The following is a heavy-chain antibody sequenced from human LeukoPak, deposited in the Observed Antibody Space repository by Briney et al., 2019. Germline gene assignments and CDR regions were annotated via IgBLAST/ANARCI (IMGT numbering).Heavy chain of an antibody. CDR3: ARDPSFVLLWFGELSSPDAFDI. J-gene: IGHJ3*02. CDR1: GYTFTSYG. CDR2: ISAYNGNT. D-gene: IGHD3-10*01. Sequence: ASVKVSCKASGYTFTSYGISWVRQAPGQGLEWMGWISAYNGNTNYAQKLQGRVTMTTDTSTSTAYMELRGLRSDDTAVYYCARDPSFVLLWFGELSSPDAFDIWGQGTMVTVSS. V-gene: IGHV1-18*04.